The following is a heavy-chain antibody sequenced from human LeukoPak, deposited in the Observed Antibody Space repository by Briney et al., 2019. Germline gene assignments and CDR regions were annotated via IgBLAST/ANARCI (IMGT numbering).Heavy chain of an antibody. V-gene: IGHV3-53*01. CDR2: IYSGGST. D-gene: IGHD2-21*02. Sequence: GGSLRLSCAASGFTVSSNYMSWVRQAPGKGLEWVSLIYSGGSTYYADSVKGRFTFSRDNSKNTLYLQMNSLRAEDTAVYYCASAYCGGDCYYAFDIWGQGTMVTVSS. CDR1: GFTVSSNY. CDR3: ASAYCGGDCYYAFDI. J-gene: IGHJ3*02.